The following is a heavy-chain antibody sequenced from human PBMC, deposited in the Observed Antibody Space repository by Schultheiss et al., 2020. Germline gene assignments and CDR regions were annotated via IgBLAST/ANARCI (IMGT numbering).Heavy chain of an antibody. D-gene: IGHD4-11*01. Sequence: GESLKISCAASGFTFSSYWMSWVRQAPGKGLEWVANIKQDGSEKYYVDSVKGRFTISRDNAKNSLYLQMNSLRAEDTAVYYCSREGMTTVTSYFDYWGQGTLVTVSS. CDR3: SREGMTTVTSYFDY. J-gene: IGHJ4*02. CDR1: GFTFSSYW. CDR2: IKQDGSEK. V-gene: IGHV3-7*01.